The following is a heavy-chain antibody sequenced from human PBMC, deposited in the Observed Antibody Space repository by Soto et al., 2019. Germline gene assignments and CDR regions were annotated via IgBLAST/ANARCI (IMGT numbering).Heavy chain of an antibody. V-gene: IGHV4-31*03. D-gene: IGHD2-15*01. J-gene: IGHJ4*02. Sequence: SETLSLTCTVSGGSICSGGYYWSCIRQHPGKGLEWIGYIYYSGSTYYNPSLKSRVTISVDTSKNQFSLKLSSVTAADTAVYYCARSPGIGYCSGGSCAYFEYWGQGTLVTVSS. CDR3: ARSPGIGYCSGGSCAYFEY. CDR2: IYYSGST. CDR1: GGSICSGGYY.